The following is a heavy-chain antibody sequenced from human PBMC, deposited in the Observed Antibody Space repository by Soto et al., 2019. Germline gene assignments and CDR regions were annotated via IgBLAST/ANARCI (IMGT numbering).Heavy chain of an antibody. D-gene: IGHD5-12*01. CDR2: ISGSGGST. Sequence: PGGSLRLSCAASGFTFSSYAMSWVRQAPGKGLEWVSAISGSGGSTYYADSVKGRFTISRDNSKNTLYLQMNSLRAEDTAVYYCAKGDGYNYGYGMDVWGQGTTVTVSS. V-gene: IGHV3-23*01. CDR3: AKGDGYNYGYGMDV. CDR1: GFTFSSYA. J-gene: IGHJ6*02.